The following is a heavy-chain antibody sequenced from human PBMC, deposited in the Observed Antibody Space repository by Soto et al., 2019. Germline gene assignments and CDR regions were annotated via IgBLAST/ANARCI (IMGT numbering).Heavy chain of an antibody. CDR2: INPNSGGT. CDR3: ARELSIAARPRGYGMDV. D-gene: IGHD6-6*01. J-gene: IGHJ6*02. Sequence: ASVKVSCKASGYTFTGYYMHWVRQAPGQGLEWMGWINPNSGGTNYAQKFQGWVTMTRDTSISTAYMELSRLRSDDTAVYYCARELSIAARPRGYGMDVWGQGTTVTVSS. V-gene: IGHV1-2*04. CDR1: GYTFTGYY.